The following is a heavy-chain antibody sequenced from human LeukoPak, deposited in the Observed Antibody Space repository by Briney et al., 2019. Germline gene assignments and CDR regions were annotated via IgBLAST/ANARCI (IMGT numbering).Heavy chain of an antibody. J-gene: IGHJ6*03. D-gene: IGHD3-22*01. CDR3: ARVYYYDSSGFPYYYYYMDV. Sequence: ASVKVSCKASGGTFSSYAISWVRQAPGQGLEWMGGIIPIFGTANYAQKFQGRVTITADESTSTAYMELSSLRSEDTAVYYCARVYYYDSSGFPYYYYYMDVWGKGTTATVSS. CDR1: GGTFSSYA. CDR2: IIPIFGTA. V-gene: IGHV1-69*13.